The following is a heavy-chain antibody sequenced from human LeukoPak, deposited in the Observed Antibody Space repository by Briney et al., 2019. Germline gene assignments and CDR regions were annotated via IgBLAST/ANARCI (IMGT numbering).Heavy chain of an antibody. CDR3: ARRYSTNWANDY. D-gene: IGHD6-13*01. V-gene: IGHV3-66*01. CDR1: GFTVSNSY. Sequence: GGSLRLSCAASGFTVSNSYMNWVRQPPGKGLEWVSVTYSGGRTYYADSVKGRFTISRDISKSTLDLQMNSLIAEGTAVYYCARRYSTNWANDYWGQGTLVTVSS. CDR2: TYSGGRT. J-gene: IGHJ4*02.